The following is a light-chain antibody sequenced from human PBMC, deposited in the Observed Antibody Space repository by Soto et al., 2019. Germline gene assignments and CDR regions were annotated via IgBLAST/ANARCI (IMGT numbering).Light chain of an antibody. CDR2: EVS. J-gene: IGKJ5*01. Sequence: DIQMTQTPSTRSASVGDRVTMTCRASQSISNSLAWYQQKPGKAPKLLIYEVSTLQSGVPSRFSGSGSGTDFTLTISSLQPEDFATYYCQHLNGYPITFGQGTRLEIK. CDR3: QHLNGYPIT. V-gene: IGKV1-5*01. CDR1: QSISNS.